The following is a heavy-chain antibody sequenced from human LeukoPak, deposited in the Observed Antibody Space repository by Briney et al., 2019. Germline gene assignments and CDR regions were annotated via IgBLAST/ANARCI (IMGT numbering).Heavy chain of an antibody. CDR2: INTDGSST. D-gene: IGHD3-16*02. CDR3: ASVTSTGVQFIVGTD. J-gene: IGHJ4*02. V-gene: IGHV3-74*01. CDR1: GFTFSSYW. Sequence: GGSLRLSCAASGFTFSSYWMHWVRQAPGKGLVWVSRINTDGSSTTYADSVKGRFTISRDNAQNTLYLQMNSLRAEDTAVYYCASVTSTGVQFIVGTDWGQGTLVTVSS.